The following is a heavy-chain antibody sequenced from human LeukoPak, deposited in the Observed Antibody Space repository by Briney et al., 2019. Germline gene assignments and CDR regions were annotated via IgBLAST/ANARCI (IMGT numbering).Heavy chain of an antibody. Sequence: GGSLRLSCAGSGFPFSSYGMAWVRQAPGKGLEWLSSVSGSGTSTYYADSVRGRFTVSRDNDKHTLDLQMNSLRAEDTALYYCARDRSLYYYDRGGYYGYWGQGILVTVSS. D-gene: IGHD3-22*01. J-gene: IGHJ4*02. CDR2: VSGSGTST. CDR1: GFPFSSYG. V-gene: IGHV3-23*01. CDR3: ARDRSLYYYDRGGYYGY.